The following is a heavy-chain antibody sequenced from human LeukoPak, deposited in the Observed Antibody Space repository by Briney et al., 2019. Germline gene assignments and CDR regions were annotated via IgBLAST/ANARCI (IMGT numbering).Heavy chain of an antibody. Sequence: SEALSLTCTVSGGSISSYYWSWIRQPPGKGLEWIGYIYYSGSTNYNPSLKSRVTISVDTSKNQFSLKLSSVTAADTAVYYCARLAEYSSSFDYWGQGTLVTVSS. V-gene: IGHV4-59*01. CDR2: IYYSGST. CDR3: ARLAEYSSSFDY. J-gene: IGHJ4*02. D-gene: IGHD6-6*01. CDR1: GGSISSYY.